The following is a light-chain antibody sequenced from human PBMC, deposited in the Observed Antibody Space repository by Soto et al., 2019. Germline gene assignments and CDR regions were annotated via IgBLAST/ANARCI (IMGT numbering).Light chain of an antibody. J-gene: IGLJ2*01. V-gene: IGLV4-69*01. CDR1: SGHSTYA. Sequence: QPVLTQSPSASASLGASVKLTCTLSSGHSTYAIAWHQQQPEKGPRYLMKLNSDGSHNKGDGIPDRFSGSRSGAEWYLTISSLQSEDEADYYCQTWGTGIVLFGGGTQLTVL. CDR2: LNSDGSH. CDR3: QTWGTGIVL.